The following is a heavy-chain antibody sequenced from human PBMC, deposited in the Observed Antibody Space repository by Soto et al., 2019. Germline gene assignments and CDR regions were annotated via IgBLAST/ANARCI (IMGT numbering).Heavy chain of an antibody. CDR2: IYTSGNI. CDR1: GGSIIGYY. J-gene: IGHJ4*02. CDR3: ARGGARAVAATFDY. Sequence: SETLSLTCTVSGGSIIGYYWSWIRHTAGKGLEWIGRIYTSGNIDYSPSLKSRVTMSVDTSKNQFSLNLTSVTAADTAVYYCARGGARAVAATFDYWGQGSPVTVSS. D-gene: IGHD2-15*01. V-gene: IGHV4-4*07.